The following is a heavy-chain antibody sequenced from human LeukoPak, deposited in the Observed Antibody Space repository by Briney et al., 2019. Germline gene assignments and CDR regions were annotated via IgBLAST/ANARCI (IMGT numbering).Heavy chain of an antibody. Sequence: SDTLSLTCTVSGGPLSSNYWSWFRQPPGKGLEWIGYIYYSGSPKYNPSLRSRVTISVDTSKNQFSLKLSSVTAADTAVYYCAKELYYQGSGVLFDPWGQGTQVIVSS. CDR3: AKELYYQGSGVLFDP. CDR2: IYYSGSP. CDR1: GGPLSSNY. V-gene: IGHV4-59*13. J-gene: IGHJ5*02. D-gene: IGHD3-10*01.